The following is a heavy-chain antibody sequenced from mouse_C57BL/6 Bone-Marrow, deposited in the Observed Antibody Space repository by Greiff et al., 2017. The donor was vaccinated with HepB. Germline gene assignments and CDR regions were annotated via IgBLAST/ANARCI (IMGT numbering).Heavy chain of an antibody. Sequence: VQLQQPGTELVKPGASVKLSCKASGYTFTSYWMHWVKQRPGQGLEWIGNINPSNGGTKYNEKFKSKATLTVDKSSSTAYMQLSSLTSEDSAVYYCARERGLREGAWFAYWGQGTLVTVSA. CDR1: GYTFTSYW. J-gene: IGHJ3*01. CDR2: INPSNGGT. V-gene: IGHV1-53*01. D-gene: IGHD2-4*01. CDR3: ARERGLREGAWFAY.